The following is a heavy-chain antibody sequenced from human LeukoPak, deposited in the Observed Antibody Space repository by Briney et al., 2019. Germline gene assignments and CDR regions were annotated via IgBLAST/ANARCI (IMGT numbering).Heavy chain of an antibody. V-gene: IGHV3-74*01. CDR3: ARDRITTLRGVIKNRNWFDP. Sequence: GGTLRLSCAASGFTFSSYWMHWVRQAPGKGLVWVSRINGDGSSTSYADSVRGRFTISRDNAKNTLYLQMNSLRAEDTAVYYCARDRITTLRGVIKNRNWFDPWGQGTLVTVSS. CDR2: INGDGSST. D-gene: IGHD3-10*01. J-gene: IGHJ5*02. CDR1: GFTFSSYW.